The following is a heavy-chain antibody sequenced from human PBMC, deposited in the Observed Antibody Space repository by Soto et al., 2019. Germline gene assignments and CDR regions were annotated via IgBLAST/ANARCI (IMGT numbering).Heavy chain of an antibody. CDR1: GFTLSINS. J-gene: IGHJ4*02. CDR3: ATESTTWAAGLHF. D-gene: IGHD3-16*01. CDR2: ISASSATI. Sequence: DVQLVESGGDLVQPGGSLRLSCEASGFTLSINSMNWVRQAPGKGLEWVSYISASSATIPYADSVKGRFTLSRDNADNSLSLQMTNLRGDDTAVYYCATESTTWAAGLHFWGRGTLVTVSS. V-gene: IGHV3-48*01.